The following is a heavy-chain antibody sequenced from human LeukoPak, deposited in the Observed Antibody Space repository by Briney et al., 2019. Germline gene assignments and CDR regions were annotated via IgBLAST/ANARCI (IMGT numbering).Heavy chain of an antibody. D-gene: IGHD6-19*01. CDR3: ARVKWLESFDY. V-gene: IGHV3-66*01. CDR2: IYSGGST. Sequence: PGGSLRLSCAASGFTVSSNYMSWVRQAPGKGLEWVSVIYSGGSTYYADSVKGRFTISRDNSKNTLYLQMNSLRAEDTAVHYCARVKWLESFDYWGQGTLVTVSS. J-gene: IGHJ4*02. CDR1: GFTVSSNY.